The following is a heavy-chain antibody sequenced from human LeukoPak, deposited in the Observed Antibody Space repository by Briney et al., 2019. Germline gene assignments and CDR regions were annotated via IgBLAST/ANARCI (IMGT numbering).Heavy chain of an antibody. CDR3: ARGEYYYDSSGYYYVDYFDY. V-gene: IGHV4-30-2*01. CDR1: GGSISSGGYY. J-gene: IGHJ4*02. D-gene: IGHD3-22*01. CDR2: IYHSGST. Sequence: SETLSLTCTVSGGSISSGGYYWSWIRQPPGKGLEWIGYIYHSGSTYYNPSLKSRVTISVDKSKNQFSLKLSSVTAADTAVYYCARGEYYYDSSGYYYVDYFDYWGQGTLVTVSS.